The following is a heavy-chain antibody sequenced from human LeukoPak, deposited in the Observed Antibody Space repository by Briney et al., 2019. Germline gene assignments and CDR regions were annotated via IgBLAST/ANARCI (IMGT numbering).Heavy chain of an antibody. Sequence: FPRCSLAGTGSTRSSDSMHGVREAPDKGLEWVAVISYDGSNKYYADSVKGRFTISRDNSKNTLYLQMDSLRAEDTAVYYCARDSYDYVWGSYRYTRAPIDYWGQGTLVTVSS. V-gene: IGHV3-30*04. CDR1: GSTRSSDS. J-gene: IGHJ4*02. CDR3: ARDSYDYVWGSYRYTRAPIDY. D-gene: IGHD3-16*02. CDR2: ISYDGSNK.